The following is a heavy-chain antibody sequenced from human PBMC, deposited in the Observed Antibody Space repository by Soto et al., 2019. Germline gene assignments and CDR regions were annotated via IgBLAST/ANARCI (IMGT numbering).Heavy chain of an antibody. Sequence: QLQLQESGPGLVKPSETLSLTCTVSGGSISSSSYYWGWIRQPPGKGLEWIGSIYYSGSTYYNPSLKSRVTIAVDTSKNQFSLKLSSVTAADTAVYYCARIVVVTKGAFDIWGQGTMVTVSS. CDR3: ARIVVVTKGAFDI. D-gene: IGHD2-21*02. CDR2: IYYSGST. V-gene: IGHV4-39*01. J-gene: IGHJ3*02. CDR1: GGSISSSSYY.